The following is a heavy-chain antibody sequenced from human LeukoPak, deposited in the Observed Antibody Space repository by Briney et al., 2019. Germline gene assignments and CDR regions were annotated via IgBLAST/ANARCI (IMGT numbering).Heavy chain of an antibody. D-gene: IGHD6-13*01. V-gene: IGHV1-18*01. CDR1: SYTFTSYG. Sequence: ASVKVSCKASSYTFTSYGISWVRQAPGQGLEWMGWISAYNGNTNYAQKLQGRVTMTTDTSTSTAYMELRSLRSDDTAVYYCAKSRRYSSSWLAVDAFNIWGQGTMVTVSS. J-gene: IGHJ3*02. CDR3: AKSRRYSSSWLAVDAFNI. CDR2: ISAYNGNT.